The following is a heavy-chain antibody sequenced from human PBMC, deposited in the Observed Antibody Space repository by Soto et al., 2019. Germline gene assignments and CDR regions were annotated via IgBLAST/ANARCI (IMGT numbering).Heavy chain of an antibody. V-gene: IGHV6-1*01. CDR1: GDSVSSNSAT. J-gene: IGHJ4*02. D-gene: IGHD1-26*01. CDR2: TYYRSKWYS. CDR3: ARAAYSGSYKGYFDY. Sequence: SQTLSLTCAISGDSVSSNSATWNWIRQSPSRGLEWLGRTYYRSKWYSDYAVSVKSRITINPDTSKNQLSLQLNSVTPEDTAVYYCARAAYSGSYKGYFDYWGQGTLVTVYS.